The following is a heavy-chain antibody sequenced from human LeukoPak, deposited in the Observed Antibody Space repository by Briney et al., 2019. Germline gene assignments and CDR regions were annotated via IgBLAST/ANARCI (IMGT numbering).Heavy chain of an antibody. D-gene: IGHD1-26*01. CDR1: GFTFSSYS. CDR2: IWYDGSNK. V-gene: IGHV3-33*06. Sequence: PGGSLRLSCAASGFTFSSYSMNWVRQAPGKGLEWVAVIWYDGSNKYYADSVKGRFTISRDNSKNTLYLQMNSLRAEDTAVYYCAKGGIVEPYWGQGTLVTVSS. J-gene: IGHJ4*02. CDR3: AKGGIVEPY.